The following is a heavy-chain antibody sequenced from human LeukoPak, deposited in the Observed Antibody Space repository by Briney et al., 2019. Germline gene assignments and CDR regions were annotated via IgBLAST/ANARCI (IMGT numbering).Heavy chain of an antibody. D-gene: IGHD3-3*01. CDR2: IRYDGSNK. Sequence: GGSLRLSCAASGFTFSSYGMHWVRQAPGKGLEWVAFIRYDGSNKYYADSVKGRFTISRDNSKNTLYLQMNSLRAEDTAVYYCAKDSSYDFWSGHIDYWGQGTLVTVSS. V-gene: IGHV3-30*02. J-gene: IGHJ4*02. CDR3: AKDSSYDFWSGHIDY. CDR1: GFTFSSYG.